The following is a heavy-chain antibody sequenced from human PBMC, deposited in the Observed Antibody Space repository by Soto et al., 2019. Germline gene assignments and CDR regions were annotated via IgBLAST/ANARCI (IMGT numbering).Heavy chain of an antibody. Sequence: QVQLVQSGPEGKKPGASVTVSCKTSGYTFTDHGIDWVRQAPGQGLEWVGWVSSYNGNTNYAYNLQDRVIMTTDASTSTAYKELRGLSSDDTAVYYCSRDGEGSYSPADFWGQGTTINVSS. J-gene: IGHJ4*02. CDR2: VSSYNGNT. D-gene: IGHD3-10*01. CDR3: SRDGEGSYSPADF. V-gene: IGHV1-18*01. CDR1: GYTFTDHG.